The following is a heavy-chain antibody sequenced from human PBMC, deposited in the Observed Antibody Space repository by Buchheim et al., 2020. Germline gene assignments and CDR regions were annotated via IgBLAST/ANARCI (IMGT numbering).Heavy chain of an antibody. Sequence: EVQLVESGGGLVQPGGSLRLSCVASEFTFSSYGMHWVRQAPGKGLVWVSRINSDGSSTTYADSVKGRFTISRDNAKNTLYLQMNSLRAEDTAVYYCTRGFRYAGYGDYWGQGTL. CDR3: TRGFRYAGYGDY. J-gene: IGHJ4*02. CDR1: EFTFSSYG. D-gene: IGHD5-12*01. CDR2: INSDGSST. V-gene: IGHV3-74*01.